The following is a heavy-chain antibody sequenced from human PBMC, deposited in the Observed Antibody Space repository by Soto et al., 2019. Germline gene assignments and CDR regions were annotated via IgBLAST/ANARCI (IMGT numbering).Heavy chain of an antibody. CDR1: GFTLSRSH. Sequence: EVPLVESGGGLEQPGGSLRLSCAASGFTLSRSHMNWVRQVPGKGLEWVAFISTSSASIYYADSVKGRFTVSRDNANNALFLQMNSLRDEDTAXYXXXXXXGXNGIDSWGQGTRVTVSS. J-gene: IGHJ4*02. CDR2: ISTSSASI. CDR3: XXXXGXNGIDS. V-gene: IGHV3-48*02.